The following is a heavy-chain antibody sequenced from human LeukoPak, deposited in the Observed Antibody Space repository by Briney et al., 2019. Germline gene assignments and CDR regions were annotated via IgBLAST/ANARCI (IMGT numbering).Heavy chain of an antibody. CDR3: ARDTYYYDSSGYYGYYYGMDV. D-gene: IGHD3-22*01. Sequence: GGSLRLSCAASGFTVSSNFMVWVRQAPGKGLEWVAVIWYDGSNKYYADSVKGRFTISRDNSKNTLYLQMNSLRAEDTAVYYCARDTYYYDSSGYYGYYYGMDVWGQGTTVAVSS. V-gene: IGHV3-33*08. CDR2: IWYDGSNK. CDR1: GFTVSSNF. J-gene: IGHJ6*02.